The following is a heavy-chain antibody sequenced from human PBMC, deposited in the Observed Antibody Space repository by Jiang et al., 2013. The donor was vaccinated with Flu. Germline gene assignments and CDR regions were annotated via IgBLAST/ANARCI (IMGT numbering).Heavy chain of an antibody. CDR3: ARDRVGEGMDV. CDR2: IYYSGST. V-gene: IGHV4-31*01. D-gene: IGHD3-10*01. CDR1: GGSISSSSYY. Sequence: GLVKPSETLSLTCTVSGGSISSSSYYWGWIRQHPGKGLEWIGYIYYSGSTYYNPSLKSLVTISVDTSKNQFSLKLSSVTAADTAVYYCARDRVGEGMDVWGKGTTVTVSS. J-gene: IGHJ6*04.